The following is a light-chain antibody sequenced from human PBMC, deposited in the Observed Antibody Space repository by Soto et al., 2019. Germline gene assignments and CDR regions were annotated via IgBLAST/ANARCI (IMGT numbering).Light chain of an antibody. Sequence: EKVMTQSPATLSVSPGERATLSCGASQSVSSNLAWYQQKPGQAPRLLINDASTRATGIPARFSGSGSGTEFTLTISSLQSEDLAVYYCQQYDDWPETFGQGTKVEIK. J-gene: IGKJ1*01. CDR1: QSVSSN. V-gene: IGKV3-15*01. CDR2: DAS. CDR3: QQYDDWPET.